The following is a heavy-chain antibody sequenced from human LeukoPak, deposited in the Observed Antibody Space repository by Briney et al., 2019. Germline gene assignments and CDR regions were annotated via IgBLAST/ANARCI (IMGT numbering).Heavy chain of an antibody. CDR2: IYPGDSDT. J-gene: IGHJ3*02. CDR1: GYSFTSYW. D-gene: IGHD2-2*02. V-gene: IGHV5-51*01. Sequence: GESLKISCEGSGYSFTSYWIGWVRQMPGKGLEWMGIIYPGDSDTRYSPSFQGQVTISADKSISTAYLQWSSLKASDTAMYYCARCSSTSCYTGAFDIWGQGTMVTVSS. CDR3: ARCSSTSCYTGAFDI.